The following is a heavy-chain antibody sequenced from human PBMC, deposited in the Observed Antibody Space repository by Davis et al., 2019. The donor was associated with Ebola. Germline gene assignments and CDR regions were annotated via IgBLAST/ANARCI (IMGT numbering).Heavy chain of an antibody. CDR3: AKGSVTIFGVAPDYYGMDV. Sequence: GESLKTSCAASGFTFSSYGMHWGRQAPGKGLERVAVIWYDGSNKYYADSVKGRFTISRDNSKNTLYLQMNSLRAEDRAVYYCAKGSVTIFGVAPDYYGMDVWGKGTTVTVSS. D-gene: IGHD3-3*01. CDR2: IWYDGSNK. J-gene: IGHJ6*04. CDR1: GFTFSSYG. V-gene: IGHV3-30*02.